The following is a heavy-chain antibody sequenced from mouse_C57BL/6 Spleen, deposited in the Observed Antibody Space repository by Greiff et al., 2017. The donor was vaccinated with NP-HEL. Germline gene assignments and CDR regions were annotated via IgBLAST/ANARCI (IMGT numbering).Heavy chain of an antibody. D-gene: IGHD1-1*01. CDR3: ASGSTTVVATDDFDY. CDR1: GYTFTSYW. V-gene: IGHV1-52*01. Sequence: VQLQQPGAELVRPGSSVKLSCKASGYTFTSYWMHWVKQRPIQGLEWIGNIDPSDSETHYNQKFKDKATLTVDKSSSTAYMQLSSLTSEDSAVYYCASGSTTVVATDDFDYWGQGTTLTVSS. CDR2: IDPSDSET. J-gene: IGHJ2*01.